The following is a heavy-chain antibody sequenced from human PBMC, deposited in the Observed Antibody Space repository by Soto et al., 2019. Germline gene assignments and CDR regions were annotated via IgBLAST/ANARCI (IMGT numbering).Heavy chain of an antibody. J-gene: IGHJ4*02. CDR1: GFTFHNHN. CDR3: ARDPPLSVLVVVATDDV. Sequence: EVQLVESGGGLVKPGGSLRLSCAASGFTFHNHNMNWVRQAPGKGLEWVSSISSSSSFRNYADSVKGRFSISRDNDMNLVYLQMDSLRAEDTAVYYCARDPPLSVLVVVATDDVWGQGTLVTVSS. V-gene: IGHV3-21*02. D-gene: IGHD2-21*01. CDR2: ISSSSSFR.